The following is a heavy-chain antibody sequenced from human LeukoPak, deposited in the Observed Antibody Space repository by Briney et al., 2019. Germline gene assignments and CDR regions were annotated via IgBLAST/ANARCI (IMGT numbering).Heavy chain of an antibody. J-gene: IGHJ4*02. CDR2: IYSGGST. V-gene: IGHV3-53*01. D-gene: IGHD3-3*01. CDR1: GFTVSNNY. Sequence: GGSLRLSCAASGFTVSNNYMSWVRQAPGKGLEWVSVIYSGGSTYYADSVKGRFTISRDNAKNSLYLQMNSLRAEDTAVYYCARAYYDFWSGYYSDYWGQGTLVTVSS. CDR3: ARAYYDFWSGYYSDY.